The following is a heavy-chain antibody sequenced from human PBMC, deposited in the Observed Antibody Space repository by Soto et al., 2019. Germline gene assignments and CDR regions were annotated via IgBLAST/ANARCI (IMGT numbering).Heavy chain of an antibody. V-gene: IGHV1-8*01. Sequence: ASVKVSCKASGYTFTSHDINWVRQATGQGLEWMGWMNPNSGNTGYAQKFQGRVTMTRNTSISTAYMELSSLRSEDTAVYYCARALYSSSWYGPEDAFDISGQGTMLTVSS. CDR2: MNPNSGNT. D-gene: IGHD6-13*01. J-gene: IGHJ3*02. CDR1: GYTFTSHD. CDR3: ARALYSSSWYGPEDAFDI.